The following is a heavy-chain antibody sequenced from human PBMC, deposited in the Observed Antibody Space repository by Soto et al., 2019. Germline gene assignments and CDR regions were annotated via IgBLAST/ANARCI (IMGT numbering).Heavy chain of an antibody. CDR3: AKGRGDSGYYSLFDY. CDR2: ISWNSGSI. D-gene: IGHD3-22*01. CDR1: GFTFDDYA. J-gene: IGHJ4*02. Sequence: DVQLVESGGGLVQPGRSLRLSCAASGFTFDDYAMHWVRQAPGKGLEWVSGISWNSGSIGYADSVKGRFTISRDNAKNSLYRQMNSLRAEDTALYYCAKGRGDSGYYSLFDYWGQGTLVTVSS. V-gene: IGHV3-9*01.